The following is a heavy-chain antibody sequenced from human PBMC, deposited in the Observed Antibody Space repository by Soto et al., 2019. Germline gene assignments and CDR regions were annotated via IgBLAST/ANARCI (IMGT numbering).Heavy chain of an antibody. CDR3: TAEILFWSGFDY. V-gene: IGHV3-15*01. Sequence: GGSLRLSCAASGFTFNNAWMSWARQAPGKGLERVGRIKSKTDGGTTDYIAPVKGRFTISRDDSKNTLYLQMNSLKTEDTAVYYCTAEILFWSGFDYWGQGTLVTVSS. CDR1: GFTFNNAW. D-gene: IGHD3-3*01. J-gene: IGHJ4*02. CDR2: IKSKTDGGTT.